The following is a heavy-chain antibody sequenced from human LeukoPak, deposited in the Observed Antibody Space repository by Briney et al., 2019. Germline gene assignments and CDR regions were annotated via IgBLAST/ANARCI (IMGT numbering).Heavy chain of an antibody. D-gene: IGHD3-10*01. CDR3: ARAEGVGTYYYYYYGMDV. CDR1: GGSFSGYY. Sequence: SETLSLTCAVYGGSFSGYYWSWIRQPPGKGLEWIGEINHSGSTNYNPSLKSRVTISVDTSKNQFSLKLSSVTAADTAVYYCARAEGVGTYYYYYYGMDVWGQGTTVTVSS. V-gene: IGHV4-34*01. CDR2: INHSGST. J-gene: IGHJ6*02.